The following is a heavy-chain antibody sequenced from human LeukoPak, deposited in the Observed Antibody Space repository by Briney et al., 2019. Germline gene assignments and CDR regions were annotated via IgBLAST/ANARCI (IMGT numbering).Heavy chain of an antibody. CDR1: GFTFSDYY. V-gene: IGHV3-11*06. J-gene: IGHJ6*04. CDR2: ISSSSSYT. D-gene: IGHD2-2*02. CDR3: ARDLPIYYYGMDV. Sequence: PGGSLRLSCADSGFTFSDYYMSWIRQAPGKGLEWVSYISSSSSYTNYADSVKGRFTISRDNAKNSLYLQMNSLRAEDTAVYYCARDLPIYYYGMDVWGKGTTVTVSS.